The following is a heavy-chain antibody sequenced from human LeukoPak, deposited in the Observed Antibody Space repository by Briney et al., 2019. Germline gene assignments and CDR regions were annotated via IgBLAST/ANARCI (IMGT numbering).Heavy chain of an antibody. V-gene: IGHV3-48*01. D-gene: IGHD2-15*01. CDR2: ISHDSAII. CDR1: GFTFSRDS. CDR3: VRDNPRCCGVVPANIDDY. J-gene: IGHJ4*02. Sequence: GGSLRLSCAASGFTFSRDSMNWVRQAPGKGLEWISYISHDSAIIYYADSVRGRLTISRDNAKNSLYLQMHSLRAEDTAVYYCVRDNPRCCGVVPANIDDYWGQGTLVTVSS.